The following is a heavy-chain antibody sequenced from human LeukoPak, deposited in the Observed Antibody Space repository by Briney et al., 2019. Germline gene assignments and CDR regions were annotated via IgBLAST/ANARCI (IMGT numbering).Heavy chain of an antibody. CDR1: GFTFDDYA. CDR3: AKGLTRGDYDAFDI. D-gene: IGHD3-10*01. J-gene: IGHJ3*02. CDR2: ISWNSGSI. Sequence: GGSLRLSCAASGFTFDDYAMHWVRQAPGKGLEWVSGISWNSGSIGYAGSVKGRFTISRDNAKNSLYLQMNSLRAEDMALYYCAKGLTRGDYDAFDIWGQGTMVTVSS. V-gene: IGHV3-9*03.